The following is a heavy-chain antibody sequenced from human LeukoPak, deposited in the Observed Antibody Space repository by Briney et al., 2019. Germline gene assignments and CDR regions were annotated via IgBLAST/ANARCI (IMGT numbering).Heavy chain of an antibody. Sequence: SETLSLTCAVSGGSTSSSNWWSWVRQPPGKGLEWIGEIYHSGSTNYNPSLKSRVTISVDKSKNQFSLKLSSVTAADTAVYYCAREQDSSGYYYYFDYWGQGTLVTVSS. CDR2: IYHSGST. CDR3: AREQDSSGYYYYFDY. D-gene: IGHD3-22*01. J-gene: IGHJ4*02. CDR1: GGSTSSSNW. V-gene: IGHV4-4*02.